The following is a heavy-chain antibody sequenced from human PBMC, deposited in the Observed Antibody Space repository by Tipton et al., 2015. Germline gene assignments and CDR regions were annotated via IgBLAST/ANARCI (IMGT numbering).Heavy chain of an antibody. CDR2: IYTSGRT. J-gene: IGHJ5*02. CDR1: GGSISNYY. CDR3: ARMDILGNWFDP. D-gene: IGHD2-2*03. Sequence: TLSLTCTVSGGSISNYYWGWIRQPAGKGLEWIGRIYTSGRTNYNPSLKSRVTMSLDTSKNQFSLRLSSVTAADTAVYYCARMDILGNWFDPWGQGTLVTVSS. V-gene: IGHV4-4*07.